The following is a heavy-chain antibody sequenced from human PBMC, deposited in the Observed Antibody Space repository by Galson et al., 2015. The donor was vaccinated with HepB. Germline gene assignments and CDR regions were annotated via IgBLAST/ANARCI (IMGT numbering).Heavy chain of an antibody. V-gene: IGHV3-15*01. CDR2: IKSKTDGGTT. Sequence: SLRLSCAASGFTFSNAWMSWVRQAPGKGLEWVGRIKSKTDGGTTDYAAPVKGRFTISRDDSKNTLYLQMNSLKTEDTAVYYCTTGYSGSYSLDYWGQGTLVTVSS. J-gene: IGHJ4*02. CDR3: TTGYSGSYSLDY. D-gene: IGHD1-26*01. CDR1: GFTFSNAW.